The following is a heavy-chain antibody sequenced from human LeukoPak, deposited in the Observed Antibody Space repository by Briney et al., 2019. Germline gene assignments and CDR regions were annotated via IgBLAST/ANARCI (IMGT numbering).Heavy chain of an antibody. J-gene: IGHJ1*01. V-gene: IGHV4-34*01. CDR2: INHSGST. CDR1: GGSFSGYY. CDR3: ARNMVRGRYFQH. Sequence: SETLSLTCAVYGGSFSGYYWSWIRQPPGKGLEWIGEINHSGSTNYNPSLKSRVTISVGTSKNQFSLKLSSVTAADTAVYYCARNMVRGRYFQHWGQGTLVTVSS. D-gene: IGHD3-10*01.